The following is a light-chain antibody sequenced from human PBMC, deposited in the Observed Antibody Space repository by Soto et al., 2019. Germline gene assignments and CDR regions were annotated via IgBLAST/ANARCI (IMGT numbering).Light chain of an antibody. CDR3: SSYTTTKEV. J-gene: IGLJ1*01. CDR2: EVS. CDR1: SSDVGAYNY. V-gene: IGLV2-14*01. Sequence: SALTQPASVSGSPGQSITISCTGTSSDVGAYNYVSWYQHHPGKAPKLVIYEVSNRPSGLSNRFSGSKSGNTASLTISGLQAEDEADYFCSSYTTTKEVFGTGTKVTVL.